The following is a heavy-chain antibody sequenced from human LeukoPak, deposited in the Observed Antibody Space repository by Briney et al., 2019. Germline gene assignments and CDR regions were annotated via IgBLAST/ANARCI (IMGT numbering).Heavy chain of an antibody. CDR3: ARGGYCSSTSCQTDY. J-gene: IGHJ4*02. CDR2: INHSGST. D-gene: IGHD2-2*01. V-gene: IGHV4-34*01. CDR1: GGSFNGYY. Sequence: PSETLSLTCAVYGGSFNGYYWSWIRQPPGKGLEWIGEINHSGSTNYNPSLKSRVTISVDTSKNQFSLKLSSVTAADTAVYYCARGGYCSSTSCQTDYWGQGTLVTVSS.